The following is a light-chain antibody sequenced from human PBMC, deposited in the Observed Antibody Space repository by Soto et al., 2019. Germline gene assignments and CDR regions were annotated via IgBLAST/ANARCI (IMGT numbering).Light chain of an antibody. V-gene: IGKV3-20*01. J-gene: IGKJ1*01. CDR3: QQYGSSPCT. CDR1: QSVSSSY. Sequence: EVVLTQSPGTLSLSPGERATLSCRASQSVSSSYLAWYQQKPVQAPRRRIYGASSRVTGIPDRFSGSGSGTDFTLTISRLEPADFAVYYCQQYGSSPCTFGQGTKVEIK. CDR2: GAS.